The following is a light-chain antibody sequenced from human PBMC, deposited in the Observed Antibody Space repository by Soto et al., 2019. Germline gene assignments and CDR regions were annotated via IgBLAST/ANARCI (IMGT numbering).Light chain of an antibody. CDR3: QQYNDWPPT. CDR2: GAS. CDR1: QSVRSN. Sequence: EIMMTQSPATLSASPGERATLSCRASQSVRSNLAWYQQKPGQAPRLLIYGASTRATGIPARFSGSGSGTEFTLSIGSLQSEDFAVYYCQQYNDWPPTFGQGTKV. V-gene: IGKV3-15*01. J-gene: IGKJ1*01.